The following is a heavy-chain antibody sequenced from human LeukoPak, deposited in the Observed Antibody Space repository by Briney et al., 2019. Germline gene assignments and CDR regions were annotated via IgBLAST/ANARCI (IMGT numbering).Heavy chain of an antibody. J-gene: IGHJ5*02. CDR1: GSSISDNYY. V-gene: IGHV4-38-2*02. CDR3: ARHNYYHFWSTLNWFDP. D-gene: IGHD3-3*01. CDR2: VYHSGST. Sequence: PSETLSLTXTIFGSSISDNYYWGWIRRPPGKGLEWIGGVYHSGSTYYNPSLKSRVTLSVDTSNNHFSLKLRSVTAADTAIYYCARHNYYHFWSTLNWFDPWGQGTLVTVSS.